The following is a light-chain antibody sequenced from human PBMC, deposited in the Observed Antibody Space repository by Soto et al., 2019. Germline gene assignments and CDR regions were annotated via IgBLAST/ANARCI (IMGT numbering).Light chain of an antibody. Sequence: QSALTRPASVSGSPGQSITISCTGTSSDVGSYNLVSWYQQHPGKAPKLMIYEGSKRPSGVSNRFSGSKSGNTASLTISGHQAEDAAHYYCCSYAGSSSLVFGRGTKLTVL. CDR3: CSYAGSSSLV. V-gene: IGLV2-23*01. CDR2: EGS. J-gene: IGLJ2*01. CDR1: SSDVGSYNL.